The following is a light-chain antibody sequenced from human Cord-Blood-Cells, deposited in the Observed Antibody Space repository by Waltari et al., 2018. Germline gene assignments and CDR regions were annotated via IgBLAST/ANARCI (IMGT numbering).Light chain of an antibody. V-gene: IGKV1-9*01. J-gene: IGKJ3*01. CDR2: AAS. CDR3: QQLNSYLT. Sequence: DIQLTQSPSFLSASVGDRVTITCRASQGIRSYLDWYQQKPGKAPKLLIYAASTLQSGVPSRFSGSGSGTEFTLTISSLQPEDFATYYGQQLNSYLTFGPGTKVDIK. CDR1: QGIRSY.